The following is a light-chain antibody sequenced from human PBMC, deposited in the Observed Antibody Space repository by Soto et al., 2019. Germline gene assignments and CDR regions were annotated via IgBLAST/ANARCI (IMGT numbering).Light chain of an antibody. CDR3: QQYSSSPRLT. CDR1: QSVSSSY. V-gene: IGKV3-20*01. J-gene: IGKJ4*01. Sequence: EIVLTQSPGTLSLSPGERATLSCRASQSVSSSYLAWYQQKPGQAPRLLIYGASSRATGIPARSSGSWSGTDFTLTISRLEPEDFAVYYGQQYSSSPRLTFGGGTEVEIK. CDR2: GAS.